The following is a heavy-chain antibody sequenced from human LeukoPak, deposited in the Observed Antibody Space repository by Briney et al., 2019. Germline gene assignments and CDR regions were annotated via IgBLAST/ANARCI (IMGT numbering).Heavy chain of an antibody. J-gene: IGHJ4*02. D-gene: IGHD4-17*01. CDR3: ARADYGDFFDY. V-gene: IGHV4-38-2*01. CDR2: IYHSGST. Sequence: SETLSLTCAVSGYSISSGYYWGWIRQPPGKGLEWIGSIYHSGSTYYNPSLKSRVTISVDTPKNQFSLKLSSVTAADTAVYYCARADYGDFFDYWGQGTLVTVSS. CDR1: GYSISSGYY.